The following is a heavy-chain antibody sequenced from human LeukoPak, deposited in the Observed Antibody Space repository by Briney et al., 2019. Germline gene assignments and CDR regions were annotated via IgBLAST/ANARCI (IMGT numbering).Heavy chain of an antibody. CDR1: GYSISSGYY. J-gene: IGHJ3*02. V-gene: IGHV4-38-2*02. CDR3: ARRLRFLEWLLGDAFDI. CDR2: IYHSGST. Sequence: PSETLSLTCTVSGYSISSGYYWGWIRQPPGKGLEWIGSIYHSGSTYYNPSLKSRVTISVDMSKNQFSLKLSSVTAADTAVYYCARRLRFLEWLLGDAFDIWGQGTMVTVSS. D-gene: IGHD3-3*01.